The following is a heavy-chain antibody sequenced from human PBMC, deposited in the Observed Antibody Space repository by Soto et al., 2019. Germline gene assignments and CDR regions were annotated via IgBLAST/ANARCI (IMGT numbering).Heavy chain of an antibody. CDR3: ARDNGFGESDV. V-gene: IGHV1-18*01. Sequence: QVQLVQSGAEVKKPGASVKVSCKASGYSCTSYGISWVRQAPGQGLEWMGWISAYNGKTNYAQNLQGRVTITTYTSTSTAYIELRSLRSEDTAVYFWARDNGFGESDVWGQGTTVTVS. CDR2: ISAYNGKT. J-gene: IGHJ6*02. D-gene: IGHD3-10*01. CDR1: GYSCTSYG.